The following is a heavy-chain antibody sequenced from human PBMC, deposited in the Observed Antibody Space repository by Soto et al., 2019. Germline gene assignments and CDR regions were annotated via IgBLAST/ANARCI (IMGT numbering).Heavy chain of an antibody. D-gene: IGHD6-19*01. CDR2: IKQDGSEK. V-gene: IGHV3-7*01. J-gene: IGHJ5*02. CDR3: AKAGIAVAGTVTYSWFDP. CDR1: GFTFSSYW. Sequence: GGSLRLSCAASGFTFSSYWMSWVRQAPGKGLEWVANIKQDGSEKYYVDSVKGRFTISRDNAKNSLYLQMNSLRAEDTAVYYCAKAGIAVAGTVTYSWFDPWGQGTLVTVSS.